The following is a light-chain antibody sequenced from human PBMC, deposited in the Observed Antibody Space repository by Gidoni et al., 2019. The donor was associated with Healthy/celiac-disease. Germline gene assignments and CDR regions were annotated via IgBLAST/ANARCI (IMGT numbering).Light chain of an antibody. CDR1: QTISNW. V-gene: IGKV1-5*03. CDR2: KAS. J-gene: IGKJ1*01. CDR3: QHYNDYSWT. Sequence: DIQMTQSPSTPSASVGDRVTITCRASQTISNWLAWYQQKPGKAPKLLVYKASSSESGVPSRFRGSGSGTEFTLTISSLQPDDFATYYCQHYNDYSWTFGQGTKVEIK.